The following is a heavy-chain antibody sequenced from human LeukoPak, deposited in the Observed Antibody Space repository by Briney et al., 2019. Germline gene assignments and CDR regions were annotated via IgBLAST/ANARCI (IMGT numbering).Heavy chain of an antibody. J-gene: IGHJ4*02. V-gene: IGHV3-53*01. D-gene: IGHD3-22*01. CDR1: GLTVSSNC. CDR3: ARRAGDYSHPYDY. Sequence: GGSLRLSCAASGLTVSSNCMSWVRQSPGKGLEWVSFIYSGGNTYYADSVKGRFTISRDNSKNTVHLQMNSLRAEDTAMYYCARRAGDYSHPYDYWGQGTLVTVSS. CDR2: IYSGGNT.